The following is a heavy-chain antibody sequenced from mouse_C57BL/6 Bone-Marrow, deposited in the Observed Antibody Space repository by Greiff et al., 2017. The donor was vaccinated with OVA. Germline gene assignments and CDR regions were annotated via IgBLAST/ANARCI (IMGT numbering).Heavy chain of an antibody. J-gene: IGHJ3*01. V-gene: IGHV1-69*01. CDR3: ERVTSSSDEFDY. CDR1: GYTFTSYW. D-gene: IGHD1-1*01. Sequence: QVQLQQPGAELVMPGASVKLSCKASGYTFTSYWMHWVKQRPGQGLEWIGEIDPSDSYTNYNQKFKGKSTLTVDKSSSTAYMQLSSLTSEDSAVYACERVTSSSDEFDYWGQGTLVTVSA. CDR2: IDPSDSYT.